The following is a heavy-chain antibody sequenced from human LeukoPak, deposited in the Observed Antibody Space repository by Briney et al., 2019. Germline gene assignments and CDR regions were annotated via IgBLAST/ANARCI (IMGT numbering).Heavy chain of an antibody. CDR2: IYYSGST. CDR1: GDSISSSSYN. CDR3: ARSPLVYDFWSGYPAPSFDY. D-gene: IGHD3-3*01. V-gene: IGHV4-39*01. Sequence: SKTLSLTCTVSGDSISSSSYNWGLIRQPPGKGLDWIGSIYYSGSTYYNPSLKSRVTISVDTSKNQFSLNLSSVTAADTAVYDCARSPLVYDFWSGYPAPSFDYWGQGTLVTVSS. J-gene: IGHJ4*02.